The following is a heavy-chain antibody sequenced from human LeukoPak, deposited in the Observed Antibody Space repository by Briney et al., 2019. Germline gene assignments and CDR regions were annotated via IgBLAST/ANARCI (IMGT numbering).Heavy chain of an antibody. CDR1: GFTFSSYG. Sequence: GGSLRLSCAASGFTFSSYGMHWVRQAPGKGLEWVAFIRYDGSNKYYADSVKGRFTISRDNSKNTLYLQMNSLRAGDTAVYYCAKPKGYGDYGGSDYWGQGTLVTVSS. J-gene: IGHJ4*02. V-gene: IGHV3-30*02. CDR2: IRYDGSNK. D-gene: IGHD4-17*01. CDR3: AKPKGYGDYGGSDY.